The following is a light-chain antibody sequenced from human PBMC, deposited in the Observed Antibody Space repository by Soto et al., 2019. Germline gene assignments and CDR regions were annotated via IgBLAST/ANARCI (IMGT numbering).Light chain of an antibody. Sequence: QSALTQPPSASGSPGQSVTISCTGTSSDVGGYNYVSWYQQYPGKVPKLMVYEVNNRPSGVPDRFSGSKSGNTASLTVSGLQDDDEADYYCTSYAGGNNVFGTGTKVTVL. CDR1: SSDVGGYNY. CDR3: TSYAGGNNV. J-gene: IGLJ1*01. V-gene: IGLV2-8*01. CDR2: EVN.